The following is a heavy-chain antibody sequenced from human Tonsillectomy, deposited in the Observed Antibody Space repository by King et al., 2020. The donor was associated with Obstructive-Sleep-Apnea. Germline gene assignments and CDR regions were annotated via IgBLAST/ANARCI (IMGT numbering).Heavy chain of an antibody. J-gene: IGHJ4*02. D-gene: IGHD3-16*02. Sequence: VQLVESGGGVVQPGRSLRLSCAASGFMFSTYAMHWVRQAPGKGLEWGAIISYDGRDPYHADSVKGRFTISRDNSKNTLYLQMNSLTAEDTAVYYCARVAYVWGSYRYTAPVDYWGQGTLVTVSS. CDR3: ARVAYVWGSYRYTAPVDY. CDR2: ISYDGRDP. V-gene: IGHV3-30*04. CDR1: GFMFSTYA.